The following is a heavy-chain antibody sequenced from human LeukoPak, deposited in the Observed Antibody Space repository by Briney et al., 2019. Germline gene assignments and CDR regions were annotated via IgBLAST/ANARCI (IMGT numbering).Heavy chain of an antibody. D-gene: IGHD2-2*01. CDR2: IHPSDSDT. Sequence: GESLKISCKGSGYSFTTYWISWVRQMPGEGPEWMGRIHPSDSDTNYSPSFQGHVTFSTDKSISTAYLQWSSLKASDTAMYYCARRELSSLWGLTAFDIWGQGTMVTVSS. V-gene: IGHV5-10-1*01. J-gene: IGHJ3*02. CDR3: ARRELSSLWGLTAFDI. CDR1: GYSFTTYW.